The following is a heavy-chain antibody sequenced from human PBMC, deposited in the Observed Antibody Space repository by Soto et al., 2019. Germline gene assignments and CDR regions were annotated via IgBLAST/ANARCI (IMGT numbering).Heavy chain of an antibody. Sequence: KESGPTLVKPTQTLTLTCNFSGFSLTTTGVGVGWIRQPPGKALEWLALIFWDDVKLYSPSLQSRLTITNDTSKNQVVLTMTKMDPVDTATYYCAHSRIGGPGNFDYWGQGTPVTVSS. CDR1: GFSLTTTGVG. CDR3: AHSRIGGPGNFDY. J-gene: IGHJ4*02. CDR2: IFWDDVK. V-gene: IGHV2-5*02. D-gene: IGHD1-1*01.